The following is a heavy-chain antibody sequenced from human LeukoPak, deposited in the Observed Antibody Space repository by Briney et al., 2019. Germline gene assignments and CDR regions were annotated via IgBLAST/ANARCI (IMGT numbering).Heavy chain of an antibody. Sequence: GGSLRLSCAASGFTVSSNYMSWVRQAPGKGLEWVSVIYSGGSTYYADSVKGRFTISRDNSKNTLYLQMNSLRAEDTAVYYCAREAHPVGIAAAGSLDYWGQGTLVTVSS. CDR1: GFTVSSNY. V-gene: IGHV3-53*01. CDR3: AREAHPVGIAAAGSLDY. CDR2: IYSGGST. J-gene: IGHJ4*02. D-gene: IGHD6-13*01.